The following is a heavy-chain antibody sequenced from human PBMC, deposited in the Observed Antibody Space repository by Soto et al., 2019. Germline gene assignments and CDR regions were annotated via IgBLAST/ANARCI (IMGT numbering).Heavy chain of an antibody. D-gene: IGHD5-12*01. CDR1: GFTFSSYA. J-gene: IGHJ6*02. CDR2: ISGSGGST. V-gene: IGHV3-23*01. Sequence: GGSLRLSCAASGFTFSSYAMSWVRQAPGKGLEWVSAISGSGGSTYYADSVKGRFTISRDNSKNTLYLQMNSLRAEDTAVYYCAKASLIVATRIEPLDYYYYGMDVWGQGTTVTVSS. CDR3: AKASLIVATRIEPLDYYYYGMDV.